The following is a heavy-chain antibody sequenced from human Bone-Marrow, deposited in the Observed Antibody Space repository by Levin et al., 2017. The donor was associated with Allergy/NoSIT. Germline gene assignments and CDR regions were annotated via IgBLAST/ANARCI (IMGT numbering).Heavy chain of an antibody. CDR2: ISSSSSYI. J-gene: IGHJ4*02. Sequence: GESLKISCAASGFTFSSYSMNWVRQAPGKGREWVASISSSSSYIYYADSVKGRFTISRDNAKNSLYLQMNSLRAEDTAVYYCARDRYYDSSGYYFYWGQGTLVTVSS. CDR3: ARDRYYDSSGYYFY. CDR1: GFTFSSYS. V-gene: IGHV3-21*01. D-gene: IGHD3-22*01.